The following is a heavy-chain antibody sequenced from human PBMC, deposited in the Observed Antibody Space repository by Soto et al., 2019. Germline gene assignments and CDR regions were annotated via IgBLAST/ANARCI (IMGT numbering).Heavy chain of an antibody. CDR3: AHAPRYYDFRTGYYILFDY. CDR1: GFSLKTSGVS. V-gene: IGHV2-5*01. CDR2: IYWNDDK. D-gene: IGHD3-3*01. J-gene: IGHJ4*02. Sequence: SGPTLVNPTQTLTLTCTFSGFSLKTSGVSVGWIRQPPGKALEWLAVIYWNDDKRYSPSLKSRLTITKDTSKNRVVLTMTNMDPVDTGTYYCAHAPRYYDFRTGYYILFDYWGQGTLVTVSS.